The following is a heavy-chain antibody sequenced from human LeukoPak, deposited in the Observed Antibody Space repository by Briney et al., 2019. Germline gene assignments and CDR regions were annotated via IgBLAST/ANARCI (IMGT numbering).Heavy chain of an antibody. Sequence: RGESLKISCKGSGYSFTSYWIGWVRQMPGKGLEWMGIIYPGDSDTRYSPSFQGQVTISADKSISTAYLQWSSLKASDTAMYYCARRVGYCSSTSCPRAYNWFDPWGQGTLVTVSS. CDR1: GYSFTSYW. CDR3: ARRVGYCSSTSCPRAYNWFDP. CDR2: IYPGDSDT. D-gene: IGHD2-2*01. J-gene: IGHJ5*02. V-gene: IGHV5-51*01.